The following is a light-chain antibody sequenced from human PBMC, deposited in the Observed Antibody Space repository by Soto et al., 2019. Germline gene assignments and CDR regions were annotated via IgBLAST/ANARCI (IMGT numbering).Light chain of an antibody. CDR1: QSLVHIDGNTY. J-gene: IGKJ2*01. CDR3: LRATQSYT. Sequence: DIVLTQTRLSSPVTLGQPASISCRSSQSLVHIDGNTYFNWLQQRAGQPPRLLIYKISNRCPGVPDRLSGSGAGTDFTLKISRVEAEYVGGYYCLRATQSYTFGQGTRLEIK. CDR2: KIS. V-gene: IGKV2-24*01.